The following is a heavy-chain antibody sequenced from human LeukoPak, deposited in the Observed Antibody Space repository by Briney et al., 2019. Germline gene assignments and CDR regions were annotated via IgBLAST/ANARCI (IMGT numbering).Heavy chain of an antibody. CDR1: GFTFSSYS. V-gene: IGHV3-21*01. Sequence: GGSLRLSCAASGFTFSSYSMNWVRQAPGKGLEWVLSISSSSSYIYYADSVKGRFTISRDNAKNSLYLQMNSLRAEDTAVYYCARDAIVVVAALDYWGQGTLVTVSS. CDR2: ISSSSSYI. D-gene: IGHD2-15*01. CDR3: ARDAIVVVAALDY. J-gene: IGHJ4*02.